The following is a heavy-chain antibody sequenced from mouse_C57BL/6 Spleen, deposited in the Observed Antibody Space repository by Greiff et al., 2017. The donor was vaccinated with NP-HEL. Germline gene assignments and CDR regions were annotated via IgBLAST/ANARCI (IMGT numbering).Heavy chain of an antibody. V-gene: IGHV5-9-1*02. CDR1: GFTFSSYA. CDR2: ISSGGDYI. J-gene: IGHJ2*01. CDR3: TRNYYGNYGVFFDY. Sequence: EVQRVESGEGLVKPGGSLKLSCAASGFTFSSYAMSWVRQTPEKRLEWVAYISSGGDYIYYADTVKGRFTISRDNARNTLYLQMSSLKSEDTAMYYCTRNYYGNYGVFFDYWGQGTTLTVSS. D-gene: IGHD2-1*01.